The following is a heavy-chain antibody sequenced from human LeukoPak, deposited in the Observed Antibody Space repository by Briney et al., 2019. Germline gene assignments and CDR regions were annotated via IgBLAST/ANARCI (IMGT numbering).Heavy chain of an antibody. D-gene: IGHD1-26*01. V-gene: IGHV3-23*01. CDR3: ARLPSGSHQEFRYFDY. CDR2: ISGSGGST. J-gene: IGHJ4*02. CDR1: GFTFSSYA. Sequence: GGSLRLSCAASGFTFSSYAMSWVRQAPGKGLEWVSAISGSGGSTYYADSVKGRFTISRDNSKNTLYLQMNSLRAEDTAVYYCARLPSGSHQEFRYFDYWGQGTLVTVSS.